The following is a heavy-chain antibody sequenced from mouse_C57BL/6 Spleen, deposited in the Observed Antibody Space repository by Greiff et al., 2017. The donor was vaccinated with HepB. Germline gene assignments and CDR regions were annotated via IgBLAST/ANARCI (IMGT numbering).Heavy chain of an antibody. V-gene: IGHV3-6*01. CDR2: ISYDGSN. J-gene: IGHJ4*01. Sequence: DVKLQESGPGLVKPSQSLSLTCSVTGYSITSGYYWNWIRQFPGNKLEWMGYISYDGSNNYNPSLKNRISITRDTSKNQFFLKLNSVTTEDTATYYCAREGMTTVVGNAMDYWGQGTSVTVSS. D-gene: IGHD1-1*01. CDR1: GYSITSGYY. CDR3: AREGMTTVVGNAMDY.